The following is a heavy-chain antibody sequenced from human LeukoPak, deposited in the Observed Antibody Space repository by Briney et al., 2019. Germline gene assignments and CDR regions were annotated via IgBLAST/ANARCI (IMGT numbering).Heavy chain of an antibody. D-gene: IGHD4/OR15-4a*01. CDR3: ARRAGAYSHPYDY. Sequence: GGSLRLSCAASGFTFDDYGMSWVRQAPGKGLEWVSGINWNGGSTGYADSVKGRFTISRDNSKNPLYLQMNSLRAEDTAVYYCARRAGAYSHPYDYWGQGTLVTVSS. J-gene: IGHJ4*02. CDR2: INWNGGST. CDR1: GFTFDDYG. V-gene: IGHV3-20*04.